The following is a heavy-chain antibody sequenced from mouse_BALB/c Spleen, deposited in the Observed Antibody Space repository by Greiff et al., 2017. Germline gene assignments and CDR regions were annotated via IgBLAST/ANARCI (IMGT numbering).Heavy chain of an antibody. Sequence: EVMLVESGGGLVQPGGSRKLSCAASGFTFSSFGMHWVRQAPEKGLEWVAYISSGSSTIYYADTVKGRFTISRDNPKNTLFLQMTSLRSEDTAMYYCARDYYGYPLDYWGQGTSVTVSS. CDR1: GFTFSSFG. CDR3: ARDYYGYPLDY. D-gene: IGHD1-2*01. V-gene: IGHV5-17*02. J-gene: IGHJ4*01. CDR2: ISSGSSTI.